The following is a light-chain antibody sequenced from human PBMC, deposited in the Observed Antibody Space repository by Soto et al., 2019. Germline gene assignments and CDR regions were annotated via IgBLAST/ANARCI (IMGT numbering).Light chain of an antibody. Sequence: EIVMTQSPATLSVSPGERASLSCRASQSVSSKIAWYQQRPGQGPRLLIYDASTRATGIPARFSGSGSGTEFTLTISGLQSEDFAIYYCQQYNNWPPATFGGGTKVEIK. CDR1: QSVSSK. CDR2: DAS. CDR3: QQYNNWPPAT. J-gene: IGKJ4*01. V-gene: IGKV3-15*01.